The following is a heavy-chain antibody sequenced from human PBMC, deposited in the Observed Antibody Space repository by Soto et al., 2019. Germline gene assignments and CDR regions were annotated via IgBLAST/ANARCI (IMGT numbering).Heavy chain of an antibody. D-gene: IGHD6-13*01. CDR3: TRQSRWAAAYYYYGMDV. J-gene: IGHJ6*02. Sequence: QPGGSLRLSCAASGFTFSGSAMHWVRQAPGKGLEWVGRSRSKATSYATAYAASVKGRFTISRDDSKNTAYLQMNSLKTEDTAVYYCTRQSRWAAAYYYYGMDVWGQGTTVTVSS. CDR2: SRSKATSYAT. CDR1: GFTFSGSA. V-gene: IGHV3-73*01.